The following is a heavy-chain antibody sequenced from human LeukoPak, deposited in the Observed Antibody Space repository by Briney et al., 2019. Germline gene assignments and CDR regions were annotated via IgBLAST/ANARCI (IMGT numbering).Heavy chain of an antibody. CDR2: IYSGGST. Sequence: GGSLRLSCAASGFTVSSNYMSWVRQAPGKGLEWVSVIYSGGSTYYADSVKGRFTISRDNSKNTLYLQMNSLRAEDTAVYYCARASGIAVAGTIDYWGQGALVTVSS. CDR3: ARASGIAVAGTIDY. CDR1: GFTVSSNY. J-gene: IGHJ4*02. D-gene: IGHD6-19*01. V-gene: IGHV3-66*01.